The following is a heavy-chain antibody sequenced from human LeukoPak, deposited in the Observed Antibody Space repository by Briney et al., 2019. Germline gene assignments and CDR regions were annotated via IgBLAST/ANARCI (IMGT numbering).Heavy chain of an antibody. CDR3: ANPGFEADSSGLYYFDY. CDR1: GFTFSSYS. V-gene: IGHV3-21*01. Sequence: GGSLRPSCAASGFTFSSYSMNWVRQAPGKGLEWVSSISSSSSYIYYADSVKGRFTISRDNAKNSLYLQMNSLRAEDTAVYYCANPGFEADSSGLYYFDYWGQGTLVTVSS. D-gene: IGHD3-22*01. CDR2: ISSSSSYI. J-gene: IGHJ4*02.